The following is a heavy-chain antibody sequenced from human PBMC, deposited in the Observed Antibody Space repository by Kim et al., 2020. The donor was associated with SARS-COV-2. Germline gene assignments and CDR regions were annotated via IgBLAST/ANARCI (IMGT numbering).Heavy chain of an antibody. CDR2: IYYSGST. V-gene: IGHV4-59*13. CDR3: ARERRITIFGVVITHFDY. CDR1: GGSISSYY. Sequence: SETLSLTCTVSGGSISSYYWSWIRQPPGKGLEWIGYIYYSGSTNYNPSLKSRVTISVDTSKNPFSLKLSSVTAADTAVYYCARERRITIFGVVITHFDYWGQGTLVTVSS. J-gene: IGHJ4*02. D-gene: IGHD3-3*01.